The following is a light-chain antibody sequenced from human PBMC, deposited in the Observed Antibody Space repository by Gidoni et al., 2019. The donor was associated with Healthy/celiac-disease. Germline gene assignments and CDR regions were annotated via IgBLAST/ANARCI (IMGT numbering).Light chain of an antibody. J-gene: IGKJ3*01. CDR1: QSVSSY. CDR3: QQRSNWPFT. V-gene: IGKV3-11*01. Sequence: ESELTQSPATLSLSPGERATLSCRASQSVSSYLAWYQQKPGQAPRLLIYDASNRATGIPARFSGSGSGTDFTLTISSLEPEDFAVYYCQQRSNWPFTFXPXTKVDIK. CDR2: DAS.